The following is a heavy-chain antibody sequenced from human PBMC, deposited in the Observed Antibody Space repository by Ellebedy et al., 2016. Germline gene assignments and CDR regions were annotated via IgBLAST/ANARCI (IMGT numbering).Heavy chain of an antibody. Sequence: ASVKVSXKASGYTFTNYDINWVRQATGQGLEWMGWMNPNSTNTGYAQKFQSRVTMTRDTSISTAYMELSSLRSEDTAVYYCATVPRWKYFQHWGQGTLVTVSS. CDR2: MNPNSTNT. J-gene: IGHJ1*01. V-gene: IGHV1-8*01. CDR1: GYTFTNYD. D-gene: IGHD1-1*01. CDR3: ATVPRWKYFQH.